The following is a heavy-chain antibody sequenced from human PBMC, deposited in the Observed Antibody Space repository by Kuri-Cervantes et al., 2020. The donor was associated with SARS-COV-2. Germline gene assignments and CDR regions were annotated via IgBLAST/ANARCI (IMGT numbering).Heavy chain of an antibody. J-gene: IGHJ4*02. CDR3: ARDRGEDIVVVVAASAYDY. V-gene: IGHV3-11*04. Sequence: GGSLRLSCAASGFTFSDYYMSWIRQAPGKGLEWVSYISSSGSTIYYADSVKGRFTISRDNAKNSLYLQMNSLRAEDTAVYYCARDRGEDIVVVVAASAYDYWGQGTLVTVSS. D-gene: IGHD2-15*01. CDR1: GFTFSDYY. CDR2: ISSSGSTI.